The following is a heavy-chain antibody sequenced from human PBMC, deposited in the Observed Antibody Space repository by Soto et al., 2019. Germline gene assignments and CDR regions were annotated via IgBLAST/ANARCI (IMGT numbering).Heavy chain of an antibody. CDR3: ARALIRFLEENFYGMEV. Sequence: QVQLVQSGAEVKKPGASVKVSCKASGYTFTSYGISWVRQAPGQGLEWMGWISAYNGNTNYAQKLQGRVTMTTDTSTSTAYMELRSLRSDDTAVYYCARALIRFLEENFYGMEVWGQGTTVTVSS. CDR1: GYTFTSYG. CDR2: ISAYNGNT. D-gene: IGHD3-3*01. V-gene: IGHV1-18*04. J-gene: IGHJ6*02.